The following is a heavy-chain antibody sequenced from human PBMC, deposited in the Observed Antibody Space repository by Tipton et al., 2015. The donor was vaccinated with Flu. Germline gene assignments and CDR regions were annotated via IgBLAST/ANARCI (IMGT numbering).Heavy chain of an antibody. J-gene: IGHJ4*02. CDR1: GGSISSYY. CDR2: IYYSGST. Sequence: TLSLTCTVSGGSISSYYWCWSQQPPGKGLVWIWEIYYSGSTNYNRSLKSRGTISVDKSKNQFSLKLRTVTAADTAGYYCARGGCSSTSCVDYWGQGHLATVSS. CDR3: ARGGCSSTSCVDY. V-gene: IGHV4-59*01. D-gene: IGHD2-2*01.